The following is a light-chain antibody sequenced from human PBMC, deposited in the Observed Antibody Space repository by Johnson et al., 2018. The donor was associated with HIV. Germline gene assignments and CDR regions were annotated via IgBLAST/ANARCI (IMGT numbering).Light chain of an antibody. CDR2: DNY. CDR3: GTWDSSLSGV. Sequence: QSVLTQPPSVSAAPGQKVTISCSGSSSNFGNYYVSWYQQLPRTASKLLIYDNYKRPSGIPDRFSGSKSATSATLGITALPTGAEADYYCGTWDSSLSGVFGTGTKVTVL. V-gene: IGLV1-51*01. J-gene: IGLJ1*01. CDR1: SSNFGNYY.